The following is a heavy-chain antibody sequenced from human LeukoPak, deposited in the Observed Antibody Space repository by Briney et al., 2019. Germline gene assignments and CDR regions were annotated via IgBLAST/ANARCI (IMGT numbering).Heavy chain of an antibody. Sequence: GGSLRLSCAASGFPLSSYSINWFRQAAGKGLEWVAYISASGSNIYYVDSVKGRFTVSRDNPKSSLFLQMNSPRAEDTAVYYCARVKGSYFDYWGQGALVTVSS. J-gene: IGHJ4*02. CDR1: GFPLSSYS. CDR3: ARVKGSYFDY. D-gene: IGHD2-15*01. CDR2: ISASGSNI. V-gene: IGHV3-48*01.